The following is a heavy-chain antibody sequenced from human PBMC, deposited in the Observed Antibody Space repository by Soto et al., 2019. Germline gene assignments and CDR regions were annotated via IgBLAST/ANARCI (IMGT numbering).Heavy chain of an antibody. Sequence: SETLSLTCSVSGGSISPYYWGWIRQPPGKGPEWIGYVYYTGTTRYNPSLESRVTITLDTSKKQFSLKLTSVTAADAAVYYCARASVRNTIFGVVITDFHYWGRGTLVTVSS. J-gene: IGHJ4*02. CDR3: ARASVRNTIFGVVITDFHY. CDR2: VYYTGTT. V-gene: IGHV4-59*01. D-gene: IGHD3-3*01. CDR1: GGSISPYY.